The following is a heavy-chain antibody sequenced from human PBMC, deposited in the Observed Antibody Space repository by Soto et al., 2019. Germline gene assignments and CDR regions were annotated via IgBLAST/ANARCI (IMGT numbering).Heavy chain of an antibody. CDR3: AREANTIYAPHGLDV. D-gene: IGHD3-3*01. V-gene: IGHV3-21*01. CDR2: LSSGSFYI. Sequence: VSLRLSCAVSGFPFDSYSMSWVRQAPGQGLEWLASLSSGSFYIFHADSIRGRFTISRDDAKNLLFLQMNSLTIEDAATYYCAREANTIYAPHGLDVWGQGTAVTVSS. J-gene: IGHJ6*02. CDR1: GFPFDSYS.